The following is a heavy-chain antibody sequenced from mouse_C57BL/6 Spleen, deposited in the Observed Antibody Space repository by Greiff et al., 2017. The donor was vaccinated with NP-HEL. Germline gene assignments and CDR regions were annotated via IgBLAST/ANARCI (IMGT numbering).Heavy chain of an antibody. Sequence: QVQLQQSGAELVKPGASVKISCKASGYAFSSYWMNWVKQRPGKGLEWIGQIYPGDGDTNYNGKFKGKATLTADKSSSTAYMQLSSLTSEDSAVYFCARQDSSGYVLAYWGQGTLVTVSA. D-gene: IGHD3-2*02. V-gene: IGHV1-80*01. CDR2: IYPGDGDT. CDR3: ARQDSSGYVLAY. CDR1: GYAFSSYW. J-gene: IGHJ3*01.